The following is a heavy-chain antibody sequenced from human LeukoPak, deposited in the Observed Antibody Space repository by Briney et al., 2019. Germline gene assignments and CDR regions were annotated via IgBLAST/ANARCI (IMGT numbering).Heavy chain of an antibody. CDR1: GYTFTSYG. D-gene: IGHD3-10*01. V-gene: IGHV1-18*01. J-gene: IGHJ4*02. CDR3: ARDRGHITLVRGVMGY. CDR2: ISAYNGNT. Sequence: ASVKVSCKASGYTFTSYGISWVRQAPGQGLEWMGWISAYNGNTNYAQKLQGRVAMTTDTSTSTAYMELRSLRSDDTAVYYCARDRGHITLVRGVMGYWGQGTLVTVSS.